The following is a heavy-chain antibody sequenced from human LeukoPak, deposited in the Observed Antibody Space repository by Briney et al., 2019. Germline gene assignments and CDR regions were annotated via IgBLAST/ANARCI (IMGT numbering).Heavy chain of an antibody. V-gene: IGHV4-39*07. CDR2: IDYSGST. J-gene: IGHJ4*02. D-gene: IGHD1-14*01. CDR3: ARVGYYFDY. Sequence: SETLSLTCTVSGGSISSGGYYWSWIRQPPGRGLDWIGSIDYSGSTYYNPSLKSRATISIDMSKNQFSLKLNSVTAADTAVYYCARVGYYFDYWGQGTLVTVSS. CDR1: GGSISSGGYY.